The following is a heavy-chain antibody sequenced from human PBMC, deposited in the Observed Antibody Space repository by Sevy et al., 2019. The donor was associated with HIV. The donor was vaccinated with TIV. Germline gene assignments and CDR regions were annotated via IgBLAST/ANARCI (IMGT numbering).Heavy chain of an antibody. Sequence: GGSLRLSCAASGFTFSSYAMHWVRQAPGKGLEWVAVISYDGSNKYYADSVKGRFTNSRYNSKNTLYLQMNSLRAEDRAVYYGARDVTGGGLDYWGQGTLVTVSS. D-gene: IGHD2-21*02. CDR3: ARDVTGGGLDY. CDR2: ISYDGSNK. V-gene: IGHV3-30-3*01. J-gene: IGHJ4*02. CDR1: GFTFSSYA.